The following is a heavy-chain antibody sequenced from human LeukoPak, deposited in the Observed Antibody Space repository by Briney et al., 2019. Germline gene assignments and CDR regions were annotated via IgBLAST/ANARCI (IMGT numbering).Heavy chain of an antibody. CDR2: ISSSGSTI. D-gene: IGHD2-15*01. CDR3: AGGTAGGNSNYYFDY. V-gene: IGHV3-11*01. J-gene: IGHJ4*02. CDR1: GFTFSDYY. Sequence: GGSLRLSCAASGFTFSDYYMSWIRQAPGKGLEWVSYISSSGSTIYYADSVKGRFTISRDNAKNSLYLQMNSLRAEDTAVYYCAGGTAGGNSNYYFDYWGQGTLVTVSS.